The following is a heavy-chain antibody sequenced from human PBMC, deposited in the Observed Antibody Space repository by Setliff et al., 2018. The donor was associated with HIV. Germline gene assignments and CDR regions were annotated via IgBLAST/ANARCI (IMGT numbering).Heavy chain of an antibody. CDR2: INPSSGST. J-gene: IGHJ4*02. CDR3: ARGWEGGMDY. V-gene: IGHV1-46*01. CDR1: GYTFTGYY. D-gene: IGHD1-26*01. Sequence: VKVSCKASGYTFTGYYMHWVRQAPGQGLEWMGIINPSSGSTTYAQKFQGRVTMTRDTSTSTVYMELSSLRSEDTAVYYCARGWEGGMDYWGQGTLVTVS.